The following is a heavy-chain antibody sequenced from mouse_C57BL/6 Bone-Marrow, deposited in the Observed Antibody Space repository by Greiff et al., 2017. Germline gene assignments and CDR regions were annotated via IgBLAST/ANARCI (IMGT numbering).Heavy chain of an antibody. D-gene: IGHD2-2*01. J-gene: IGHJ2*01. V-gene: IGHV14-4*01. CDR3: TTREVTTNFDY. CDR2: IDPENGDT. CDR1: GFNIKDDY. Sequence: EVQLQQSGAELVRPGASVKLSCTASGFNIKDDYMHWVKQRPEQGLEWIGWIDPENGDTEYASKFQGKATITADTSSNTAYLQLSSLTSEDTAVYYCTTREVTTNFDYWGQGTTLTVSS.